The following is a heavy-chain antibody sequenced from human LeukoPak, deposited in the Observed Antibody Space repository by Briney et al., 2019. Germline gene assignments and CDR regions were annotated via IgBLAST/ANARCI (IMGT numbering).Heavy chain of an antibody. CDR3: AKALEQETVIALDS. CDR2: ISGSGGST. J-gene: IGHJ4*02. V-gene: IGHV3-23*01. Sequence: GGSLRLSCAAPGFTFSTYAMCWVRPGPGKGLEWVSDISGSGGSTYYADSVKGRFTISRDNSKNTLYLQIDSLRAEDTSIYFCAKALEQETVIALDSWGQGTLVTVSS. CDR1: GFTFSTYA. D-gene: IGHD6-13*01.